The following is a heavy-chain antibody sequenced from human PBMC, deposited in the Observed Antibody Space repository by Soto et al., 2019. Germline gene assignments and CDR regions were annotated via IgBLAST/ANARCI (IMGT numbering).Heavy chain of an antibody. CDR3: PRRGDAQHYYDSRAYYYFHX. CDR1: GYTFTNFA. CDR2: VHGFETNT. D-gene: IGHD3-22*01. Sequence: SLKVSCKASGYTFTNFAMHWLRQAPGQSLEWMGWVHGFETNTKYSHRFQDRISITWDTSASKVYMDLSSLRSADTAVYFCPRRGDAQHYYDSRAYYYFHXWGQATLVPVSX. J-gene: IGHJ4*02. V-gene: IGHV1-3*01.